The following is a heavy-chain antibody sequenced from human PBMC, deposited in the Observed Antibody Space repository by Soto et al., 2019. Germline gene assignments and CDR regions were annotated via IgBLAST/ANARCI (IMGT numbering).Heavy chain of an antibody. CDR1: GGSISSYY. CDR2: IYYSGST. D-gene: IGHD5-18*01. J-gene: IGHJ2*01. CDR3: ARDSRYGFYVGWYFDL. V-gene: IGHV4-59*01. Sequence: QVQLQESGPGLVKPSETLSLTCTVSGGSISSYYWSWIRQPPGKGLEWIGYIYYSGSTNYNRSLKSRVTMSVDTSKNQFSLKLSSVTAADTAVYYCARDSRYGFYVGWYFDLWGRGTLVTVSS.